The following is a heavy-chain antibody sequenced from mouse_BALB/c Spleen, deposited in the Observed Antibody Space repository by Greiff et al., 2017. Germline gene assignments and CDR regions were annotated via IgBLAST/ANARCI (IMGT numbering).Heavy chain of an antibody. J-gene: IGHJ1*01. V-gene: IGHV3-2*02. D-gene: IGHD2-1*01. CDR2: ISYSGST. Sequence: DVQLVESGPGLVKPSQSLSLTCTVTGYSITSDYAWNWIRQFPGNKLEWMGYISYSGSTSYNPSLKSRISITRDTSKNQFFLQLNSVTTEDTATYYCARDGNYEYFDVWGAGTTVTVSS. CDR3: ARDGNYEYFDV. CDR1: GYSITSDYA.